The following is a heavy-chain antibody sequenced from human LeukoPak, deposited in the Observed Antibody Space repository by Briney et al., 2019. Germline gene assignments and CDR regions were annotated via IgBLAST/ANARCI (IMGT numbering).Heavy chain of an antibody. D-gene: IGHD2-2*01. CDR1: GYTFTSYD. V-gene: IGHV1-8*01. J-gene: IGHJ3*02. Sequence: ASVKVSCKASGYTFTSYDINWVRQATGQGLEWMGWMIPNSGNTGYAQKFQGRVTMTTNTSISTAYMELSSLKASDTAMYYCARIGVTGEYCSSTNCSSDAFDIWGQGTMVTVSS. CDR3: ARIGVTGEYCSSTNCSSDAFDI. CDR2: MIPNSGNT.